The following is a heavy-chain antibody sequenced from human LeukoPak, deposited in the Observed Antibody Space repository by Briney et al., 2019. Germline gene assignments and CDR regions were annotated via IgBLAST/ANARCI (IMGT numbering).Heavy chain of an antibody. D-gene: IGHD2-8*01. V-gene: IGHV3-7*01. J-gene: IGHJ3*02. CDR3: ASERNSYCTNGVCYTMTRAFDI. CDR1: GFTFSSYW. Sequence: GGSLRLSCAASGFTFSSYWMSWVRQAPGKGLEWVANIKQDGSEKYYVDSVKGRFTISRDNAKNSLYLQMNSLRAEDTAVYYCASERNSYCTNGVCYTMTRAFDIWGQGTMVTVSS. CDR2: IKQDGSEK.